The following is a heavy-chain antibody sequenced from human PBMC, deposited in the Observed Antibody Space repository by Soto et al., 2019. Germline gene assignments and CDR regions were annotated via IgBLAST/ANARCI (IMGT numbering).Heavy chain of an antibody. J-gene: IGHJ4*02. CDR3: ARSTYCNGGSCYPQY. CDR1: GFTFSDYG. CDR2: ISYDGSDR. Sequence: PGGSLRLSCEVPGFTFSDYGFHWVRQAPGKGLEWVAMISYDGSDRYYRDSVQGRFTISRDDSKNTVFLQMNSLRTEDTAMYYCARSTYCNGGSCYPQYWGPGTLVTVS. V-gene: IGHV3-30*03. D-gene: IGHD2-15*01.